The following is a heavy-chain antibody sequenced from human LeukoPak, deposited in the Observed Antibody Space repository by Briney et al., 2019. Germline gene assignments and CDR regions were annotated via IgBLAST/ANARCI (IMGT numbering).Heavy chain of an antibody. J-gene: IGHJ4*02. CDR2: IYYSGST. Sequence: SETLSLTCTVSGGSISSYYWSWIRQPPGKGLEWIGDIYYSGSTSYNPSLKSRVTISVDTSKNQFSLKLSSVTAADTAVYYCARVKGSGYYYVFDYWGQGTLVTVSS. CDR3: ARVKGSGYYYVFDY. CDR1: GGSISSYY. V-gene: IGHV4-59*01. D-gene: IGHD3-22*01.